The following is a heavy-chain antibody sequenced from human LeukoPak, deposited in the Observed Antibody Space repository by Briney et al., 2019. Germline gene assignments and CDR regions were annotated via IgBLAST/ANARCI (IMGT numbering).Heavy chain of an antibody. D-gene: IGHD4-11*01. CDR2: ISDDGSRK. CDR1: GFTFSNYG. CDR3: AKTTARGGYYYYGLDV. J-gene: IGHJ6*02. Sequence: PGGSLRLSCAASGFTFSNYGMDWVRQAPGKGLEWVAIISDDGSRKFYADSVKGRFTISRDNSKNTLYLEMNGLRAEDTAVYYCAKTTARGGYYYYGLDVWGQGATVTVSS. V-gene: IGHV3-30*18.